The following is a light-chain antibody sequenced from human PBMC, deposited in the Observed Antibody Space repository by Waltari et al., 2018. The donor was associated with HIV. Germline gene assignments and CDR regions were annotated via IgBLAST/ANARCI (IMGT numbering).Light chain of an antibody. Sequence: SYELTQPPSVSVSPGQPANITCSGDKLGDKYACWYQRKPGPSPVLVIYQDTKRPSWIPERVSGSNSGNTASLTISGTQAMDEADYYCQAWDSSTCVFGGGTKLTVL. CDR3: QAWDSSTCV. V-gene: IGLV3-1*01. CDR1: KLGDKY. J-gene: IGLJ2*01. CDR2: QDT.